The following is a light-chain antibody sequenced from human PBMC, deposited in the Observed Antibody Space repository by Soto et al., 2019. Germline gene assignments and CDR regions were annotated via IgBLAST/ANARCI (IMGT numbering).Light chain of an antibody. J-gene: IGLJ3*02. CDR3: QSYDSSLSGWV. V-gene: IGLV1-40*01. Sequence: VLTPPPSVSGAPGQRVTISCTGSSSNIGAGYDVHWYQQLPGTAPKLLIYGNSNRPSGVPDRFSGSKSGTSAALAITGRQADDEADYYCQSYDSSLSGWVFGGGTKLTVL. CDR2: GNS. CDR1: SSNIGAGYD.